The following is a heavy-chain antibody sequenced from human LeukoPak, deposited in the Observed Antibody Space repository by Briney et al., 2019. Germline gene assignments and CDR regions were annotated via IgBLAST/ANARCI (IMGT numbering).Heavy chain of an antibody. CDR2: INSDGSDR. J-gene: IGHJ5*02. V-gene: IGHV3-74*01. D-gene: IGHD1/OR15-1a*01. CDR1: GFTLSSYR. Sequence: PGGSLRLSCAASGFTLSSYRMHWVRQVPGKGLVWVSRINSDGSDRSYADSVKGRFTISRDNAKNTLYLQMNSLRAEDTAVYYCARDTATTGSSWFGARGQGALVTVSS. CDR3: ARDTATTGSSWFGA.